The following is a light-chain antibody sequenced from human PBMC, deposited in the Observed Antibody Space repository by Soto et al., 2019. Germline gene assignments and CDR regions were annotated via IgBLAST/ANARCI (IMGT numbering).Light chain of an antibody. CDR3: SSYTTTDPYV. V-gene: IGLV2-14*01. J-gene: IGLJ1*01. Sequence: QSVLTQPASVSGSPGQSITISCTGTSSDIGAYNYVSWYQQYPGKAPRLLIYAVSNRPSGVSDRFSGSKSGTTASLTISALQAEDEADYYCSSYTTTDPYVFGTGTKVTVL. CDR1: SSDIGAYNY. CDR2: AVS.